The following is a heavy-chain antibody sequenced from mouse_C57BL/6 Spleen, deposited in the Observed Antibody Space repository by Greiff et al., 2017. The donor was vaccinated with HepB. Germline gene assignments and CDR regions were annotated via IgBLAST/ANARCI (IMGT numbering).Heavy chain of an antibody. J-gene: IGHJ4*01. Sequence: EVNVVESGEGLVKPGGSLKLSCAASGFTFSSYAMSWVRQTPEKRLEWVAYISSGGDYIYYADTVKGRFTISRDNARNTLYLQMSSLKSEDTAMYYRTRAYYSNYKNAMDYWGQGTSVTVSS. CDR1: GFTFSSYA. CDR3: TRAYYSNYKNAMDY. V-gene: IGHV5-9-1*02. CDR2: ISSGGDYI. D-gene: IGHD2-5*01.